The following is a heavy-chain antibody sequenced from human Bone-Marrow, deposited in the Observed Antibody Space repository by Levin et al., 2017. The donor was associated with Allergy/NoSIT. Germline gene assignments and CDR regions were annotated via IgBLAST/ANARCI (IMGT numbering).Heavy chain of an antibody. Sequence: SQTLSLTCAISGDSVSSDIVTWTWIRQSSSRGLEWLGRTFYRSKWYYDYALSVESRITINPDTSKNQFSLQLSSVTPEDTAVYYCARERFISSGKYVLDYWGQGTLVTVSS. CDR1: GDSVSSDIVT. J-gene: IGHJ4*02. CDR2: TFYRSKWYY. V-gene: IGHV6-1*01. D-gene: IGHD1-26*01. CDR3: ARERFISSGKYVLDY.